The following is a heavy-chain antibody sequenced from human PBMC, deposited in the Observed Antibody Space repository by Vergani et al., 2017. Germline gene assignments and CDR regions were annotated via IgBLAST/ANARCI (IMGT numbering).Heavy chain of an antibody. CDR1: GGSFSGYY. Sequence: QVQLQQWGAGLLKPSETLSLTCAVYGGSFSGYYWSWIRQPPGKGLEWIGEINHSGSPNYNPSLKSRVTISVDTSKNKFSLKLSSVTAADTAVYYCASWAVAGTTNNFDYWGQGTLVTVSS. D-gene: IGHD6-19*01. CDR3: ASWAVAGTTNNFDY. J-gene: IGHJ4*02. CDR2: INHSGSP. V-gene: IGHV4-34*01.